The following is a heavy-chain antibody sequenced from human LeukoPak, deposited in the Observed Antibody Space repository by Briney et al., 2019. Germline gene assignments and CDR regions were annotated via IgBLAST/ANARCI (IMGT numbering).Heavy chain of an antibody. CDR2: IIPIFGTA. D-gene: IGHD3-10*01. Sequence: SVKVSCKAPGGTFSSYAIGWVRQAPGQGLEWMGGIIPIFGTANYAQKFQGRVTITADESTSTAYMELSSLRSEDTAVYYCARVLGRHDAFDIWGQGTMVTVSS. J-gene: IGHJ3*02. V-gene: IGHV1-69*13. CDR1: GGTFSSYA. CDR3: ARVLGRHDAFDI.